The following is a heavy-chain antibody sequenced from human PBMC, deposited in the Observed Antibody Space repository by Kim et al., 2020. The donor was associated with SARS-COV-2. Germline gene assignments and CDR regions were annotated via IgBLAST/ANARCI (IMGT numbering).Heavy chain of an antibody. V-gene: IGHV3-74*01. Sequence: RSSADSVNGRFIISRYTDKNTLFLQMNSLRAEDTAVYYCARGISGGIDYWGQGTLLTVSS. CDR3: ARGISGGIDY. CDR2: R. J-gene: IGHJ4*02. D-gene: IGHD6-19*01.